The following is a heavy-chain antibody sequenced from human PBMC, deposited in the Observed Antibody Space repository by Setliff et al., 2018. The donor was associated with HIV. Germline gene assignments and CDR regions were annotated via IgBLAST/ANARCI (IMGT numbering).Heavy chain of an antibody. CDR2: IYYSGST. CDR3: ARASRWGSIPFDY. CDR1: GGSISSGNYY. D-gene: IGHD2-21*01. V-gene: IGHV4-31*03. J-gene: IGHJ4*02. Sequence: SETLSLTCTVSGGSISSGNYYWSWIRQHPGKGLEWIGYIYYSGSTNYNPSLKSRVTISVDTSKNQFSLTLISVTAADTAVYFCARASRWGSIPFDYWGQGTLVTVSS.